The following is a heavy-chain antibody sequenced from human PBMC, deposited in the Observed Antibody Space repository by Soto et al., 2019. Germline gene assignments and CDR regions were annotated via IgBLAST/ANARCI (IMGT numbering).Heavy chain of an antibody. J-gene: IGHJ6*02. D-gene: IGHD6-13*01. V-gene: IGHV1-69*13. Sequence: SVKVSCKASGGTFSSYAISWVRQAPGQGLEWMGGIIPIFGTANYAQKFQGRVTITADESTSTAYMELSSLRSEDTAVYYCARDRRHTAAAGSGTYYYGLYVWG. CDR1: GGTFSSYA. CDR2: IIPIFGTA. CDR3: ARDRRHTAAAGSGTYYYGLYV.